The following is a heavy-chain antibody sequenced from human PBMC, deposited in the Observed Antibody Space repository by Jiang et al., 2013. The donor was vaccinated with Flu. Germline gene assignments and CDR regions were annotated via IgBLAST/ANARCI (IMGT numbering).Heavy chain of an antibody. D-gene: IGHD6-13*01. J-gene: IGHJ3*02. CDR3: ARLSTAASGNRAFDI. Sequence: GLVKPSETLSLTCTVSGYSISSGYYWGWIRQPSGKGLDWIGSIHYSGSAYYNPSLKSRVTISVDTSRNQFSLKLSSLTAADTAVYSCARLSTAASGNRAFDIWGQGTMVTVSS. V-gene: IGHV4-38-2*02. CDR2: IHYSGSA. CDR1: GYSISSGYY.